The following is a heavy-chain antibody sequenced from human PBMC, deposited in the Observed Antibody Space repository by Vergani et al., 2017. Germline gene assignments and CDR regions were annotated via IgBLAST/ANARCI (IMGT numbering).Heavy chain of an antibody. CDR2: IYTSGST. CDR1: GGSISSGSYY. Sequence: QVQLQESGPGLVKPSQTLSLTCTVSGGSISSGSYYWSWIRQPAGKGLEWIGRIYTSGSTNYNPSLKSRVTISVDTSKNQFSLKLSSVTAADTAVYYCARGPWSVATIFDYYYYGMDVWGQGTTVTVSS. V-gene: IGHV4-61*02. D-gene: IGHD5-12*01. J-gene: IGHJ6*02. CDR3: ARGPWSVATIFDYYYYGMDV.